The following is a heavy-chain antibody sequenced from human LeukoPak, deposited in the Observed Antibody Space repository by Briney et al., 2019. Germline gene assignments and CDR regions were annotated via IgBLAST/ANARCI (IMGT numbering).Heavy chain of an antibody. D-gene: IGHD3-10*02. Sequence: GRSLRLSCAASGFTFSSYGMHWVRQAPGKGLEWVAVISFDGSNKYYADSVKGRFTVSRDNSKNTLYLQMNGLRAEDTAVYYCAKASRYLGSGSYYRDAFDIWGQGTMVTVSS. CDR3: AKASRYLGSGSYYRDAFDI. V-gene: IGHV3-30*18. CDR1: GFTFSSYG. CDR2: ISFDGSNK. J-gene: IGHJ3*02.